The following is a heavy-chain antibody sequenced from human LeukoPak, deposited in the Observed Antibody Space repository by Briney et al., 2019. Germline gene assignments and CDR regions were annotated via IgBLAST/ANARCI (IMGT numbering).Heavy chain of an antibody. CDR3: ARAPKYSSSWYYFDY. J-gene: IGHJ4*02. D-gene: IGHD6-13*01. Sequence: PSETLSLTCTVSGGSISSYYWSWIRQPAGKGLEWIGRVYTSGSTNYNPSLKSRVTVSVDTSKNQFSLKLSSVTAADTAVYYCARAPKYSSSWYYFDYWGQGTLVTVSP. CDR2: VYTSGST. CDR1: GGSISSYY. V-gene: IGHV4-4*07.